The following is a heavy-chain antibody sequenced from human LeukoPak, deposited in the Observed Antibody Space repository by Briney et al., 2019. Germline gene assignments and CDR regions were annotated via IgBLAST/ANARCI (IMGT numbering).Heavy chain of an antibody. CDR3: ARGRENMITFGGVIAPHYYYGMDV. J-gene: IGHJ6*02. CDR2: INHSGST. Sequence: PSETLSLTCAVYGGSFSGYYWSWIRQPPGKGLEWIGEINHSGSTNYNPSLKSRVTISVDTSKNQFSLKLSSVTAADTAVYYCARGRENMITFGGVIAPHYYYGMDVWGQGTTVTVSS. CDR1: GGSFSGYY. V-gene: IGHV4-34*01. D-gene: IGHD3-16*02.